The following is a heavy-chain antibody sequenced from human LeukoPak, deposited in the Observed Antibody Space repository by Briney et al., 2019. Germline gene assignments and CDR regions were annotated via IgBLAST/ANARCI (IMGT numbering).Heavy chain of an antibody. J-gene: IGHJ4*02. CDR1: GFTFSSYG. Sequence: GGSLRLSCAASGFTFSSYGMHWVRQAPGKGLEWVAVISYDGSNKYYADSVKGRFTISRGNSKNTLYLQMNSLRAEDTAVYYCAKDSGYLDYWGQGTLVTVSS. CDR3: AKDSGYLDY. V-gene: IGHV3-30*18. CDR2: ISYDGSNK. D-gene: IGHD3-10*01.